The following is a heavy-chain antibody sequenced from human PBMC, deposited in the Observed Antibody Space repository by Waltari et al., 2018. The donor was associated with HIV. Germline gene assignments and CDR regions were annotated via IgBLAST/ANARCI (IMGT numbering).Heavy chain of an antibody. V-gene: IGHV1-69*12. CDR3: AMGHYYDSNGYYSFDF. D-gene: IGHD3-22*01. J-gene: IGHJ4*02. CDR2: IIPIFGSA. CDR1: VGIFCLYA. Sequence: QLVQSGAEAKKPGSSVKVSCRASVGIFCLYATPWVRQAPGHGLEWLGGIIPIFGSANYAQKFQGRVTITADESTSTAYMELSSLRSEDTAVYYCAMGHYYDSNGYYSFDFWGQGTLVTVSS.